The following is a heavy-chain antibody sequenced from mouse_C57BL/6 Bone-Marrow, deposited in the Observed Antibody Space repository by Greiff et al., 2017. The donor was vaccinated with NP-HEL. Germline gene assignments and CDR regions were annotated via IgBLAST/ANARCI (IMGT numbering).Heavy chain of an antibody. D-gene: IGHD2-4*01. Sequence: QVQLKQPGAELVKPGASVKLSCKASGYTFTSYWMHWVKQRPGQGLEWIGMIHPNSGSTNYNEKFKSKAILTVDKSSSTAYMQLSSLTSEDSAVYYCAPIYYDYDPYFDYWGQGTTLTVSS. CDR1: GYTFTSYW. CDR3: APIYYDYDPYFDY. CDR2: IHPNSGST. V-gene: IGHV1-64*01. J-gene: IGHJ2*01.